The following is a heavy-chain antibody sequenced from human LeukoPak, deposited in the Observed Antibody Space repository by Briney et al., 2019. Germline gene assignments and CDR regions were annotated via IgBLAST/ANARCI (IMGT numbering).Heavy chain of an antibody. J-gene: IGHJ3*02. CDR3: AREKEDAFDI. Sequence: PGGSLRLSCAASGFTFNSYSMNWVRQAPGRGLEWVSSIGSRSSSIYYADSVKGRFTISRDNAKNSLFLQMKSVRAEDTAVYYCAREKEDAFDIWGQGTMVTVSS. CDR2: IGSRSSSI. CDR1: GFTFNSYS. V-gene: IGHV3-21*01.